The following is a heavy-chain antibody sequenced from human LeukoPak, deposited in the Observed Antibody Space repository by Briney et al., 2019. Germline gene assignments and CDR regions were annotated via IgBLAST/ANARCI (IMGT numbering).Heavy chain of an antibody. CDR2: INSDGSST. D-gene: IGHD3-16*02. Sequence: QAGGSLRLSCAASGFTFSSYWMHWVRQAPGKGLVWVSRINSDGSSTSCADSVKGRFTISRDNAKNTLYLQMNSLRAEDTAVYYCARDPSFTPPVFDYWGQGTLVTVSS. J-gene: IGHJ4*02. CDR1: GFTFSSYW. CDR3: ARDPSFTPPVFDY. V-gene: IGHV3-74*01.